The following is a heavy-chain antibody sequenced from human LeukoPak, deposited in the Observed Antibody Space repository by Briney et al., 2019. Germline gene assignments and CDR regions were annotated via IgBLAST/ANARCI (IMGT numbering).Heavy chain of an antibody. CDR3: ARASVAVAGNYYYGMDV. CDR2: IIPILGIA. J-gene: IGHJ6*02. CDR1: GGTFSSYA. Sequence: SVKVSCTASGGTFSSYAISWVRQAPGHRLEWRGRIIPILGIANYAQKFQGRVTITADKSTSTAYMELSSLRSEDTAVYYCARASVAVAGNYYYGMDVWGQGTTVTVSS. D-gene: IGHD6-19*01. V-gene: IGHV1-69*04.